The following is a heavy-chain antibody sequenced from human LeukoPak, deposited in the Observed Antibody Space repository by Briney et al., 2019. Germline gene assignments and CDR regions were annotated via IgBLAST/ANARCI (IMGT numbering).Heavy chain of an antibody. CDR1: GYTFTGYY. J-gene: IGHJ6*03. V-gene: IGHV1-2*02. CDR3: ARNIVVVPAALVYYYYYMDV. D-gene: IGHD2-2*01. Sequence: ASVKVSCKASGYTFTGYYMHWVRQAPGQGLEWMGWINPNSGGTNYAQKFQGRVTMTRDTSISTAYMELSRLRSDDTAVYYCARNIVVVPAALVYYYYYMDVWGKGTTVTVSS. CDR2: INPNSGGT.